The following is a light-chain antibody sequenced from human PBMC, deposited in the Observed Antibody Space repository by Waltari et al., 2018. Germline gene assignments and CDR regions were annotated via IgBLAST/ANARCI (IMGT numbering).Light chain of an antibody. CDR2: DAS. CDR1: HDINNY. CDR3: QHYDHLLWGT. J-gene: IGKJ4*01. V-gene: IGKV1-33*01. Sequence: DIQMTQSPSSLSASVGDRVTITCQASHDINNYLNWYQQQPGKAPKLLIYDASNLETGVPSRFSGSGSGTDFTFTISSLQPEDLATYYCQHYDHLLWGTFGGGTKVEIK.